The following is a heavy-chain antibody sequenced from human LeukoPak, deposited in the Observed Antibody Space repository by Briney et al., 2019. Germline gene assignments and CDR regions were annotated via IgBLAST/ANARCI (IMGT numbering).Heavy chain of an antibody. V-gene: IGHV3-30-3*01. CDR1: GFSFHYYA. J-gene: IGHJ4*02. CDR2: ISYDGTNE. D-gene: IGHD3-10*01. CDR3: VRPTDNGSGSYYFPY. Sequence: PGGSLRLSCAASGFSFHYYAMHWVRQAPGKGLEWVAVISYDGTNEYYADSVKGRLTISRDNSKNTLYMQMNSLRPEDTAVYYCVRPTDNGSGSYYFPYWGQGTLVTVSS.